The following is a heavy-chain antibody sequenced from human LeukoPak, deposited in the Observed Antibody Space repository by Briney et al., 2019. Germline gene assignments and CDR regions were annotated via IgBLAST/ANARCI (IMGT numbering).Heavy chain of an antibody. CDR2: ISSGGNTI. J-gene: IGHJ4*02. D-gene: IGHD5-18*01. CDR3: AREGTAMVSFDY. V-gene: IGHV3-48*03. Sequence: PGGSLRLFCAASGFTFSSYEMNWVRQAPGKGLEWVSYISSGGNTIYYADSVKGRFTISRDNAKNSLYLQMNSLRAEDTAVYYCAREGTAMVSFDYWGQGTLVTVSS. CDR1: GFTFSSYE.